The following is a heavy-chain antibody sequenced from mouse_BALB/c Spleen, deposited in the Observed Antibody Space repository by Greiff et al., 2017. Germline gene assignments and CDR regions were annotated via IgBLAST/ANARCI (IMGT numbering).Heavy chain of an antibody. Sequence: EVQLQESGPGLVKPSQSLSLTCSVTGYSITSGYYWNWIRQFPGNKLAWMGYISYDGSNNYNPSLKNRISITRDTSKNQFFLKLNSVTTEDTATYYCAREKTADYGNPDAMDYWGQGTSVTVAS. CDR3: AREKTADYGNPDAMDY. CDR1: GYSITSGYY. J-gene: IGHJ4*01. CDR2: ISYDGSN. V-gene: IGHV3-6*02. D-gene: IGHD2-1*01.